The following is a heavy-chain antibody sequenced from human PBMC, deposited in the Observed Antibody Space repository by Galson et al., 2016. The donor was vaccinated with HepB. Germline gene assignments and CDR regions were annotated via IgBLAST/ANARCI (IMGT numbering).Heavy chain of an antibody. D-gene: IGHD3-9*01. Sequence: SLRLSCAASGFTVSRNDMSWVRQAPGKGLEWVSVIYSGASTYYADSVKGRFTISRDSSKNTLYLQMNSLRAEDTAVYYCAKPNGARYLDWFLWFDYWGQGTLVTVSS. CDR1: GFTVSRND. V-gene: IGHV3-53*01. J-gene: IGHJ4*02. CDR3: AKPNGARYLDWFLWFDY. CDR2: IYSGAST.